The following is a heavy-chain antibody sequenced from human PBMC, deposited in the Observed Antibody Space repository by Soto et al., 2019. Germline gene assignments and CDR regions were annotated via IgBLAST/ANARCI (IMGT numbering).Heavy chain of an antibody. J-gene: IGHJ4*02. CDR1: GFTFVNYA. CDR3: AKDTGPN. V-gene: IGHV3-9*01. Sequence: PLRLSCAASGFTFVNYAMHWVRQAPGKGLEWVSGISWNSNTIAYADSVKGRFTISRDNAKNSLYLQMNSLRAEDTAFYYCAKDTGPNWGQGTLVTVSS. CDR2: ISWNSNTI.